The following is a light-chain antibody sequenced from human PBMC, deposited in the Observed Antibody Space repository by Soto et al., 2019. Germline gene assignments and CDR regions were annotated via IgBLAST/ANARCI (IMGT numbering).Light chain of an antibody. J-gene: IGKJ1*01. CDR2: DAS. V-gene: IGKV1-5*01. Sequence: DIQMAQSPSTLSANVGDRISITCRASQTISTWLAWYQQKPGKAPKLLIYDASSLESGVPSRFSGSGSGTEFTLTISSLQPDDFATYYCQQYNDYLWTFGQGTKVDIK. CDR1: QTISTW. CDR3: QQYNDYLWT.